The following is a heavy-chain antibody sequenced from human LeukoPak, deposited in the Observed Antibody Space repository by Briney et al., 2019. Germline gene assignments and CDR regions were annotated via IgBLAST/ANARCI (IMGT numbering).Heavy chain of an antibody. CDR2: INHSGST. V-gene: IGHV4-34*01. CDR1: GGSLRGYN. CDR3: ARGKYYFDY. Sequence: SETLSLTCAVYGGSLRGYNWSGIGHPPGKGLEWIGEINHSGSTDYNPSLKSRVTISVDTSKNQFSLKLSSVTAADTAVYYCARGKYYFDYWGQGTLVTVSS. J-gene: IGHJ4*02.